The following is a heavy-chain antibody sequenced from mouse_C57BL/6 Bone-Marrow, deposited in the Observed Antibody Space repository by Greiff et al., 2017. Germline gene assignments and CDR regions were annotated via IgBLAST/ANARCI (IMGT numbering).Heavy chain of an antibody. CDR3: GVGTVPYYYAMDY. Sequence: VQLQQPGAELVKPGASVKMSCKASGYTFTSYWITWVKQRPGQGLEWIGDIYPGSGSTNYNAKFKSKATLTVDTSSSTAYMQLSSLTSEDSAVYYCGVGTVPYYYAMDYWGQGTSVTVSS. J-gene: IGHJ4*01. CDR1: GYTFTSYW. V-gene: IGHV1-55*01. D-gene: IGHD4-1*01. CDR2: IYPGSGST.